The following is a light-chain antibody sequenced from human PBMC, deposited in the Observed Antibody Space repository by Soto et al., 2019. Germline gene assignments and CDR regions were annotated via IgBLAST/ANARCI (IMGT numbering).Light chain of an antibody. V-gene: IGKV1-12*01. CDR3: QQVTTFHRT. Sequence: DIQMTQYPSSVAAAVGDRVTITCRASQGISTWLAWYQHKPGTAPKLLIFGAFSLQRGVPSRFAGSGSGTDFTLTIKSLQPEDVATYYCQQVTTFHRTFGQGTKVEIK. J-gene: IGKJ1*01. CDR2: GAF. CDR1: QGISTW.